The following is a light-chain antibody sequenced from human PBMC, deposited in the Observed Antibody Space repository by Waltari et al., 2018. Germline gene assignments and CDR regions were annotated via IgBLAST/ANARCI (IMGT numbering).Light chain of an antibody. CDR3: SSYAGSNAYV. CDR2: EVS. J-gene: IGLJ1*01. CDR1: SSDAGGYDY. Sequence: QSALTQPPSASGSPGQSVPISCPGTSSDAGGYDYVSWYQQHPGKAPKLMIYEVSKRPSGVPDRFSGSKSGNTASLTVSGLQAEDEADYYCSSYAGSNAYVFGLGTKVTVL. V-gene: IGLV2-8*01.